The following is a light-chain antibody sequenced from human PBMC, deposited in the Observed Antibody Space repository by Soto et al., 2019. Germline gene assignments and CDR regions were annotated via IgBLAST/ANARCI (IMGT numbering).Light chain of an antibody. CDR1: QRVSSN. J-gene: IGKJ4*01. CDR2: DAS. Sequence: EIVLIQSPATLSVSPGERATLSCRASQRVSSNLAWYQQKPGQAPRLLIYDASTRATGIPDRFSGSGSGTDLTLTISRLEPEDFAVYYCQQYLRFPLTFGGGTKVDI. V-gene: IGKV3D-11*03. CDR3: QQYLRFPLT.